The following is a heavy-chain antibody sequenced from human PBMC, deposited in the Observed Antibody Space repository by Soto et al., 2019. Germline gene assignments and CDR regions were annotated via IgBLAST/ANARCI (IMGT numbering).Heavy chain of an antibody. D-gene: IGHD2-15*01. CDR2: VHSSGGT. J-gene: IGHJ4*02. Sequence: SETLSLTCTVSGASVKRSNYFWGWIRQPPGKGLEFVGSVHSSGGTYYNPSLKSRATVSVDTSKNQFSLGLKSVTGTDTAVYYCGRLAEAATGHFDFDFWGQGTLVTVSS. V-gene: IGHV4-39*01. CDR3: GRLAEAATGHFDFDF. CDR1: GASVKRSNYF.